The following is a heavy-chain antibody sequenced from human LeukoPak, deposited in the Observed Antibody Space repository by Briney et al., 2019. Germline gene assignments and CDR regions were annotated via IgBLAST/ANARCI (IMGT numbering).Heavy chain of an antibody. D-gene: IGHD2-15*01. Sequence: GGSLRLSCAASGFTFSGSAMHWVRQASGKGLEWLGRIRSKANSYATVYAASVKGRFTISRDDSKNTAYLQMNSLRAEDRAVYYCASASYSGYYYMDVWGKGTTVTVSS. CDR2: IRSKANSYAT. J-gene: IGHJ6*03. V-gene: IGHV3-73*01. CDR1: GFTFSGSA. CDR3: ASASYSGYYYMDV.